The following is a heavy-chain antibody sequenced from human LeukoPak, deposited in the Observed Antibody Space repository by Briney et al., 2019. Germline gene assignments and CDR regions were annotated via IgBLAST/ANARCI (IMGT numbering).Heavy chain of an antibody. CDR1: GGSISSSSYY. CDR3: ARQISGLGLYYFDS. V-gene: IGHV4-39*01. Sequence: SETLSLTCTVSGGSISSSSYYWGWIRQPPGKGLEWIGSIYYSGSTYYNPSLKSRVTISVDTSVNQFSLTLRSVTAADTAVYYCARQISGLGLYYFDSWGQGTLVTVSS. CDR2: IYYSGST. J-gene: IGHJ4*02. D-gene: IGHD5-12*01.